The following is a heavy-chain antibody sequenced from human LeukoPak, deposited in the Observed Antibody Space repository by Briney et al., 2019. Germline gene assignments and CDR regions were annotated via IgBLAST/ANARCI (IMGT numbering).Heavy chain of an antibody. CDR1: GFTFSSYS. V-gene: IGHV3-21*01. D-gene: IGHD2-21*02. J-gene: IGHJ4*02. CDR3: ARDPVRRGDSGAPFDY. Sequence: TGGSLRLSCAASGFTFSSYSMNWVRQAPGKGLEWVSSISSSSSYIYYADSVKGRFTISRDNAKNSLYLQMNSLRAEDTAVYYCARDPVRRGDSGAPFDYWGQGTLVTVSS. CDR2: ISSSSSYI.